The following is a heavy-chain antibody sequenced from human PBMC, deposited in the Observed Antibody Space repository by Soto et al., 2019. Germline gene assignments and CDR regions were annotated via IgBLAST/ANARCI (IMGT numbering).Heavy chain of an antibody. CDR1: GFNFNYYP. Sequence: QVQLVESGGGVVQPGRSLRLSCAASGFNFNYYPIHWVRQAPGKGLEWVALISYDGSHEYYADSVKGRFSLSRDNSKNTVYLQMTGLTVDDSAVYYCARDEVLRYFDHDYVDVWGQGTTVTVSS. CDR2: ISYDGSHE. J-gene: IGHJ6*02. V-gene: IGHV3-30-3*01. CDR3: ARDEVLRYFDHDYVDV. D-gene: IGHD3-9*01.